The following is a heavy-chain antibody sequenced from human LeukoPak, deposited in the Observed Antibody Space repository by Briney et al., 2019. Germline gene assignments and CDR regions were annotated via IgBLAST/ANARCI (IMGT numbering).Heavy chain of an antibody. CDR1: GYIFTELS. D-gene: IGHD3-16*01. CDR2: CDPENGKT. Sequence: ASVKVSCKVSGYIFTELSMHWVRQSPGKGLEWMGGCDPENGKTVYAQNFQGRVTMTEDTSTDTAYMELTNLTSDDTAIYYCAIDTVYYDPPTYWGQGTLVTVSS. V-gene: IGHV1-24*01. CDR3: AIDTVYYDPPTY. J-gene: IGHJ4*01.